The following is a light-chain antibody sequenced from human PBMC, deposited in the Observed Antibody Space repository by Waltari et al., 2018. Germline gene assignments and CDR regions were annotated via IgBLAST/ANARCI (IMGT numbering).Light chain of an antibody. V-gene: IGLV2-14*01. CDR3: SSYTSSSTRV. Sequence: QSALTQPASVSGSPGPSITISCTGTSSDVGGYNYVSWYQQHPGKAPKLMIYEVSNRPSGVSHRFSGSKSGNTASLTISGLQAEDEADYYCSSYTSSSTRVFGGGTKLTVL. CDR1: SSDVGGYNY. CDR2: EVS. J-gene: IGLJ2*01.